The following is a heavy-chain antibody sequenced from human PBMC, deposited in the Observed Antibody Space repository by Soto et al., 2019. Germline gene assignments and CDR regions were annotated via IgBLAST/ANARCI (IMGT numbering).Heavy chain of an antibody. CDR3: ARALDSSGWYGDDDFDI. CDR1: GGSISNKY. CDR2: MSSSGVT. Sequence: QVQLQESGPGLVKPSETLSLTCTVSGGSISNKYWSWIRQPAGKGLEWIGRMSSSGVTNYSPSFKSRVTMSVDMSKNQFSLKLSSVTATDPAVYYCARALDSSGWYGDDDFDIWGQGTMVTVSS. J-gene: IGHJ3*02. V-gene: IGHV4-4*07. D-gene: IGHD6-19*01.